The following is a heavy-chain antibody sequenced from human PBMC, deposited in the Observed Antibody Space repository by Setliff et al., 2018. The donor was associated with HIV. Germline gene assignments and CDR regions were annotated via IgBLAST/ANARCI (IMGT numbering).Heavy chain of an antibody. V-gene: IGHV1-46*01. CDR3: ARGRTNSSYYNFWSAYSSTMDV. Sequence: ASVKVSCQASGYTFISYYMHWVRQAPGQGLEWMGIINPSGASTSYAQKFQGRVTMTRETSISTAYMELRRLKSDDAAVYYCARGRTNSSYYNFWSAYSSTMDVWGHGTTVTVSS. CDR2: INPSGAST. CDR1: GYTFISYY. D-gene: IGHD3-3*01. J-gene: IGHJ6*02.